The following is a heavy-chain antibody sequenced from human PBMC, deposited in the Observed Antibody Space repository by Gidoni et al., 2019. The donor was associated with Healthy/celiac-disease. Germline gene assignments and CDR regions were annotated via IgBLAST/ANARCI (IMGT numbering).Heavy chain of an antibody. CDR3: AKDLWYCSGGSCPQNAFDI. V-gene: IGHV3-23*04. CDR2: ISGSGGST. D-gene: IGHD2-15*01. Sequence: EVQLVESGGGLVQPGGSLRLSCAASGFTFSRYAMSWVRQAPGKGLEWVSAISGSGGSTYYADSVKGRFTISRDNSKNTLYLQMNSLRAEDTAVYYCAKDLWYCSGGSCPQNAFDIWGQGTMVTVSS. J-gene: IGHJ3*02. CDR1: GFTFSRYA.